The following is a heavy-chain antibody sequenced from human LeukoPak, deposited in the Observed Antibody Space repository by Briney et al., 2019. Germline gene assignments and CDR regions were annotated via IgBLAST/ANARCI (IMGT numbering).Heavy chain of an antibody. CDR1: GGSISSYY. V-gene: IGHV4-59*01. CDR3: ARGRDSYYYGSGSYYPPQLDY. CDR2: IYYSGSS. D-gene: IGHD3-10*01. Sequence: SETLSLTCTVSGGSISSYYWSWIRQPPGKGLEWIGYIYYSGSSNYNPSLKSRVTISVDTSKNQISLKLSSVTAADTAVYYCARGRDSYYYGSGSYYPPQLDYWGQGTLVTVSS. J-gene: IGHJ4*02.